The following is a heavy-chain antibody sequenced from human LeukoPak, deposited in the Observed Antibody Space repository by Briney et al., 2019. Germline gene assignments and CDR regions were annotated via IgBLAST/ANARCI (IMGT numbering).Heavy chain of an antibody. D-gene: IGHD3-22*01. J-gene: IGHJ4*02. V-gene: IGHV3-30*18. Sequence: GGSLRLSCVASGFSFSSYGMHWVRQAPGKGLEWVAGISYEGSNEYYADSVKGRFTISRDNSKNTLNLQMTSLRAEDTAVYYCAKDGIRYYYDSSGYYGDCWGQGTLVTVSS. CDR2: ISYEGSNE. CDR3: AKDGIRYYYDSSGYYGDC. CDR1: GFSFSSYG.